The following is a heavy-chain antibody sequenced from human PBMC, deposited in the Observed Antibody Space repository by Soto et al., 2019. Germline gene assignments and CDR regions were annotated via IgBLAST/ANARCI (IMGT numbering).Heavy chain of an antibody. D-gene: IGHD2-2*01. Sequence: RWISKHQGKGLEWIGEINHSGGTNYNPSLKSRVTISVDTSKNQFSLKLSSVTAADTAVYYCARARPYTLTVEYQLPSPNTRTYYSVMEVRRHRTTVIGSS. J-gene: IGHJ6*02. CDR2: INHSGGT. V-gene: IGHV4-34*01. CDR3: ARARPYTLTVEYQLPSPNTRTYYSVMEV.